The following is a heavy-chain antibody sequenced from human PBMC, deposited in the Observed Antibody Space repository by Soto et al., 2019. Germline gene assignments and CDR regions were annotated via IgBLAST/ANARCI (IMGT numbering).Heavy chain of an antibody. CDR3: TTEYVTFGY. D-gene: IGHD3-16*01. CDR2: IYYSGST. J-gene: IGHJ4*02. CDR1: GGSISSGGYY. V-gene: IGHV4-31*03. Sequence: SETLSLTCTVSGGSISSGGYYWSWIRQHPGKGLEWIGYIYYSGSTYYNPSLKSRVTISRDDSKNTLYLQMNSLKTEDTAVYYCTTEYVTFGYWGQGTLVTVSS.